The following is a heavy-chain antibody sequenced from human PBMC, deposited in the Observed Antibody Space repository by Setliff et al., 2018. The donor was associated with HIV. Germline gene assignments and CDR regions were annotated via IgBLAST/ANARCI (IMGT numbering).Heavy chain of an antibody. D-gene: IGHD1-26*01. CDR1: GFTFSNYA. V-gene: IGHV3-23*01. CDR3: AKDVSDIHLVGTTTDS. J-gene: IGHJ4*02. CDR2: ISGSGGAT. Sequence: GESLKISCAASGFTFSNYAMTWVRQAPGKGLEWVSSISGSGGATYYADSVKGRFTLSRDNSKKILYLQMNSLGVEDTALYFCAKDVSDIHLVGTTTDSWGQGALVTVS.